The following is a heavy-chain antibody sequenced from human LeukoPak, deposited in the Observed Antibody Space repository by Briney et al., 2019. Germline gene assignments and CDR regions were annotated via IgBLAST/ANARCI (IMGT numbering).Heavy chain of an antibody. D-gene: IGHD3-3*01. V-gene: IGHV3-7*01. Sequence: GGSLRLSCAASGFTFTSHWMSWVRQAPGKGLEWVTNIKEDGSEKYYVDSVKGRFTVSRDNAKNSLYLQMNSLRAEDTAVYYCARSSYDFWSGNFYYIDCWGQGTLVTVSS. CDR2: IKEDGSEK. CDR1: GFTFTSHW. CDR3: ARSSYDFWSGNFYYIDC. J-gene: IGHJ4*02.